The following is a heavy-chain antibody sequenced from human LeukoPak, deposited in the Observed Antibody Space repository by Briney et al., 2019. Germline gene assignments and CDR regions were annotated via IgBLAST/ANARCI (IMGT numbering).Heavy chain of an antibody. CDR3: ARPVCGGDCYHNWYFDL. J-gene: IGHJ2*01. Sequence: PSETLSLTCTVSGGSLSTTNYYWGWLRQPPGKGPEWIGSIYYTGNTYYNPSLESRVTISVDTSTNQFSLKLNSVTVADTAVYYCARPVCGGDCYHNWYFDLWGRGTLVTVSS. CDR1: GGSLSTTNYY. D-gene: IGHD2-21*02. V-gene: IGHV4-39*01. CDR2: IYYTGNT.